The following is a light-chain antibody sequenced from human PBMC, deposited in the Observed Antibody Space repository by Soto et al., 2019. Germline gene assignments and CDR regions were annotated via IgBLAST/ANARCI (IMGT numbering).Light chain of an antibody. Sequence: EIVLTQSPGTLCVYAGETASLSCRASQSAGNFLAWYQQKPGQAPRLLIYYISTRATGIPARFSGSGSGTEFTLTINSLQSEDSAVYYCQQHNQWPITFGQGTRLEIK. CDR3: QQHNQWPIT. CDR2: YIS. CDR1: QSAGNF. J-gene: IGKJ5*01. V-gene: IGKV3D-15*01.